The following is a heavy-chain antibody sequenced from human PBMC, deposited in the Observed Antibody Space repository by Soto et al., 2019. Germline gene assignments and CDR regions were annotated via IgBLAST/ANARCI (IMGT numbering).Heavy chain of an antibody. CDR2: ISAYNGDT. V-gene: IGHV1-18*01. CDR1: GYTFTNYG. J-gene: IGHJ6*03. Sequence: QVQLLQSGAEVKKPGASVKVSCKASGYTFTNYGITWVRQAPGQGLEWMGWISAYNGDTHYTQRLHGRVTMTTDTSTSTAYMELRGLRSEDTAVYYCARVRQLVGYCYYYMDVWGKGTTFTVSS. CDR3: ARVRQLVGYCYYYMDV. D-gene: IGHD6-6*01.